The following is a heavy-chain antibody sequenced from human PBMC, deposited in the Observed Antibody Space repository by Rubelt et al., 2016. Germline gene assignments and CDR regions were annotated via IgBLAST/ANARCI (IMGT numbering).Heavy chain of an antibody. CDR1: GFTFSSYG. D-gene: IGHD1-26*01. J-gene: IGHJ4*02. CDR2: IWYDGSNK. V-gene: IGHV3-33*01. Sequence: GGVVQPGRSLRLSCAASGFTFSSYGMHWVRQAPGKGLEWVAVIWYDGSNKYYADSVKGRFTISRDNSKNTLYLQMNSLRAEDTAVYYCARGGMGGSTGYFDCWGQGTLVTVSS. CDR3: ARGGMGGSTGYFDC.